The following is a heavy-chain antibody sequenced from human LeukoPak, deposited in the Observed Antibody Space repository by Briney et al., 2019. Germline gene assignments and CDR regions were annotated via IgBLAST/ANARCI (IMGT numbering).Heavy chain of an antibody. CDR1: GGSFSGYY. D-gene: IGHD6-19*01. CDR3: ARGVGYSSGWYRLGY. Sequence: SETLSLTCAVYGGSFSGYYWSWIRQPPGKGLEWIGEINHSGSTNYNPSLESRVTISVDTSKNQFSLKLSSVTAADTAVYYCARGVGYSSGWYRLGYWGQGTLVTVSS. J-gene: IGHJ4*02. V-gene: IGHV4-34*01. CDR2: INHSGST.